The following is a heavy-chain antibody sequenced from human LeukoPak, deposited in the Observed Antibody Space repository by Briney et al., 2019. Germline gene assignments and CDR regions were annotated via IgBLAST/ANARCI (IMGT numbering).Heavy chain of an antibody. CDR2: INWNSGSI. CDR3: AKAPGLVITSYFDY. Sequence: PGRSLRLSCAASGFTFDDYAMHWVRQAPGKGREWVSGINWNSGSIGYADSVKGRFTISRDNAKNSLYLQMNSLRAEDTALYYCAKAPGLVITSYFDYWGQGTLVIVSS. J-gene: IGHJ4*02. V-gene: IGHV3-9*01. D-gene: IGHD3-22*01. CDR1: GFTFDDYA.